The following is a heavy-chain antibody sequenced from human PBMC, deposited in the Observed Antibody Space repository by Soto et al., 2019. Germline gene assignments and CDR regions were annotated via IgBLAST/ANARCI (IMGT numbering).Heavy chain of an antibody. CDR2: IRRIAYGGTT. CDR1: GFNFAAYT. J-gene: IGHJ4*02. V-gene: IGHV3-49*04. Sequence: GGSLKLSCSASGFNFAAYTMSWVRLTPGKGLEWVGFIRRIAYGGTTDYAASVKGRFTISRDDSRKIVYLQMSRLKIEDTAVYYCSRSLAIDFDSWGQGTLVTVSS. CDR3: SRSLAIDFDS.